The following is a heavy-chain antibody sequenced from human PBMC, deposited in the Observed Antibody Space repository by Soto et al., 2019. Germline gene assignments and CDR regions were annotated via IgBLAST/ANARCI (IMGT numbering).Heavy chain of an antibody. Sequence: PSETLSLTCTVSDDSFRDAEYYWSCIRQPLGKGPEWIGYTYYNGDTKYNPALRSRVTMSEDTSKNQFSLRLSSVTAADTAVYFCARGPAYIDGWRTFDLWGRGILVTVSS. J-gene: IGHJ4*02. V-gene: IGHV4-61*08. CDR3: ARGPAYIDGWRTFDL. CDR2: TYYNGDT. CDR1: DDSFRDAEYY. D-gene: IGHD6-19*01.